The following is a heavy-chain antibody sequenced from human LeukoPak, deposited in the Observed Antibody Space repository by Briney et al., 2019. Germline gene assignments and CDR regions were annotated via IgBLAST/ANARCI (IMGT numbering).Heavy chain of an antibody. V-gene: IGHV3-15*01. D-gene: IGHD5-18*01. CDR3: SIDRGNSYGFYPH. CDR1: GFTFNNAW. J-gene: IGHJ4*02. CDR2: IKSKTDGGPT. Sequence: GGSLRFSCAASGFTFNNAWMSWVRQAPGKGLEWVGRIKSKTDGGPTDYAAPVKGRFTISRDDSKNTLYLQMNSLKTEDTAVYYCSIDRGNSYGFYPHWGQGTLVTVSS.